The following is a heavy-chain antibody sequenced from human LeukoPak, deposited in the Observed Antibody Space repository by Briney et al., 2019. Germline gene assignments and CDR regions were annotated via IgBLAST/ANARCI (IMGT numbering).Heavy chain of an antibody. CDR2: INSDGSST. V-gene: IGHV3-74*01. Sequence: GGSLRLSCAASGFTFSSYWIHWVRQAPGKGLVWVSRINSDGSSTSYADSVKGRFTISRDNAKNTLYLQMNSLRAEDTAVYYCAVFYGSGSYYNDAFDIWGQGTMVTVSS. J-gene: IGHJ3*02. D-gene: IGHD3-10*01. CDR1: GFTFSSYW. CDR3: AVFYGSGSYYNDAFDI.